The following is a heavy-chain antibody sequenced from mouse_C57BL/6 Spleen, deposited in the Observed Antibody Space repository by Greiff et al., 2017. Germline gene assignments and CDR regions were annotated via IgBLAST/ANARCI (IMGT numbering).Heavy chain of an antibody. CDR1: GFTFSDYG. D-gene: IGHD2-2*01. CDR3: ARRGGYDGWYFDV. V-gene: IGHV5-17*01. Sequence: DVKLVESGGGLVKPGGSLKLTCAASGFTFSDYGVPWVRQGPEKGLEWVAYISRGSGTIYYADTVKGRFTISRDNAKTTLSLQMTSLRSEDTAMYYCARRGGYDGWYFDVWGTGTTVTVSS. J-gene: IGHJ1*03. CDR2: ISRGSGTI.